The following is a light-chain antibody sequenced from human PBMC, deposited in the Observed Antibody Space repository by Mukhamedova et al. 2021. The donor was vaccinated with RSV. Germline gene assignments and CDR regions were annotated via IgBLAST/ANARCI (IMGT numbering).Light chain of an antibody. CDR2: TAS. J-gene: IGKJ1*01. Sequence: WYQRRVHGRAPKLLIHTASTLQNGVPSRFSASGSGTDFTLTLSSLQPEDFVTYYCQQTYSAPWTFGQGTKVEV. CDR3: QQTYSAPWT. V-gene: IGKV1-39*01.